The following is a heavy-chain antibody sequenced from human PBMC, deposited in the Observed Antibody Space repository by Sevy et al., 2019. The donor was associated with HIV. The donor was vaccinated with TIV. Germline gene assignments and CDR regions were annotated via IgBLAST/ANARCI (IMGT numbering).Heavy chain of an antibody. CDR2: ISSSSGSI. D-gene: IGHD3-22*01. V-gene: IGHV3-21*01. Sequence: GGSLRLSCAASGFTFSNYNITWVRQAPGKGLEWVSFISSSSGSIYYADSLKGRFTISRDNAKNSLYLQMNSLRAEDTAVYYCARDRDTIVKNKYYYYGMDVWGQGTTVTVSS. J-gene: IGHJ6*02. CDR3: ARDRDTIVKNKYYYYGMDV. CDR1: GFTFSNYN.